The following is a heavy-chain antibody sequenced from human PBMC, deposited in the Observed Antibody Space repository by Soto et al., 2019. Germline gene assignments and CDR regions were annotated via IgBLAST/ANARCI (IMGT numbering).Heavy chain of an antibody. J-gene: IGHJ3*02. V-gene: IGHV3-23*01. CDR3: AKDRVPVTTPFDAFXI. Sequence: GGSLRLSCAASGFTFSSYAMSWVRQAPGKGLEWVSAISGSGGSTYYADSVKGRFTISRGNSKNTLYLQMNSLRAEDTAVYYCAKDRVPVTTPFDAFXIWGQGTMVTVSS. CDR2: ISGSGGST. CDR1: GFTFSSYA. D-gene: IGHD4-17*01.